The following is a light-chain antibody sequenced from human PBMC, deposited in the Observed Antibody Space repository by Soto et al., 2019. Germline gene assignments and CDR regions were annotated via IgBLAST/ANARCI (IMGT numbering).Light chain of an antibody. CDR1: HDIGTY. J-gene: IGKJ4*01. CDR2: DTS. CDR3: QQFDSVPLT. Sequence: DVQMTQSPSSLSASVGDRVTITCQASHDIGTYLNWYQHKPGKAPKLLIFDTSHLATGVPARFSGGGSDTYFIFTITNLQPEDFAVYYCQQFDSVPLTFGGGTHVEI. V-gene: IGKV1-33*01.